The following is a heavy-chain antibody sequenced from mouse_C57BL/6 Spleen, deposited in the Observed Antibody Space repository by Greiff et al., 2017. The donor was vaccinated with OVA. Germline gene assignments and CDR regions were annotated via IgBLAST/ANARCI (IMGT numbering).Heavy chain of an antibody. J-gene: IGHJ4*01. CDR3: ARQRGSAMDY. V-gene: IGHV1-4*01. CDR2: INPSSGYT. Sequence: VQLQESGAELARPGASVKMSCKASGYTFTSYTMHWVKQRPGQGLEWIGYINPSSGYTKYNQKFKDKATLTADKSSSTAYMQLSSLTSEDSAVYYCARQRGSAMDYWGQGTSVTVSS. CDR1: GYTFTSYT.